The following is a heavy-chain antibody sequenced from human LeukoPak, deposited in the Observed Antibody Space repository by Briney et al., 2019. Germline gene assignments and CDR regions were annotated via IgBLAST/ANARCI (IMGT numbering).Heavy chain of an antibody. CDR2: IYHSGST. CDR1: GGPISSSNW. J-gene: IGHJ3*02. V-gene: IGHV4-4*02. D-gene: IGHD3-9*01. Sequence: PSGTLSLTCAVSGGPISSSNWWSWVRQPPGKGLEWIGEIYHSGSTNYNPSLKSRVTISVDKSKNQFSLKLSSVTAADTAVYYCARDGDYDILTGPYAFDIWGQGTMVTVSS. CDR3: ARDGDYDILTGPYAFDI.